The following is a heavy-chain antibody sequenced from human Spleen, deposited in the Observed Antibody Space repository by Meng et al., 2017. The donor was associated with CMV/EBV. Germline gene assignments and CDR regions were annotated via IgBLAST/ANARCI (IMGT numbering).Heavy chain of an antibody. Sequence: SFSGYYWSWVRQPPGEGLEWIGEINHSGSTNYNPSLKSRVTISVDTSKNQFSLKLSSVTAADTAVYYCARGYDFWSGYYTGICWFDPWGQGTLVTVSS. D-gene: IGHD3-3*01. CDR2: INHSGST. CDR3: ARGYDFWSGYYTGICWFDP. V-gene: IGHV4-34*01. J-gene: IGHJ5*02. CDR1: SFSGYY.